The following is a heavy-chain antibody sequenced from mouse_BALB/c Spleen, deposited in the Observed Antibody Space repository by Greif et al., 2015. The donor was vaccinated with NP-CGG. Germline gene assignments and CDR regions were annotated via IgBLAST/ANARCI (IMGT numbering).Heavy chain of an antibody. V-gene: IGHV1-5*01. D-gene: IGHD2-3*01. CDR2: IYPGNSDT. CDR3: TKIRSYDGYQEYFDY. CDR1: GYSFTSYW. J-gene: IGHJ2*01. Sequence: SGTVLARPGASVKMSCKASGYSFTSYWMHWVKQRPGQGLEWIGAIYPGNSDTSYNQKFKGKAKLTAVTSASTAYMELSSLTNEDSAVYYCTKIRSYDGYQEYFDYWGQGTTLTVSS.